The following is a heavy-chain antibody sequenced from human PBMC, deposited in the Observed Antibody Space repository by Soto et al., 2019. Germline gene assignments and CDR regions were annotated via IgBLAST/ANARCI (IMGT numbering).Heavy chain of an antibody. Sequence: PSETLSLTCTVSGGSISSYYWSWIRQPPGKGLEWIGYIYYSGSTNYNPSLKSRVTISVDTSKNQFSLKLSSVTAADTAVYYCARVDGYSSGWSPYYYYGMDVWGQGTTVTVSS. CDR3: ARVDGYSSGWSPYYYYGMDV. D-gene: IGHD6-19*01. J-gene: IGHJ6*02. CDR1: GGSISSYY. CDR2: IYYSGST. V-gene: IGHV4-59*01.